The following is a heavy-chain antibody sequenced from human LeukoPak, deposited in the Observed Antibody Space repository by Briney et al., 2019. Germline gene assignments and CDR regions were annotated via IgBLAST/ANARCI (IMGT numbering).Heavy chain of an antibody. J-gene: IGHJ4*02. CDR1: GFTFSSYA. V-gene: IGHV3-23*01. D-gene: IGHD2-8*01. Sequence: GGSLRLSCAASGFTFSSYAMSWVRQAPGKGLEWVSAISGSGGSTNYADSVKGRFTISRDNAKNTLYLQMNSLRAEDTAVYYCARGSSLGYCSNGVCYLGGFWGQGTLVTVSS. CDR3: ARGSSLGYCSNGVCYLGGF. CDR2: ISGSGGST.